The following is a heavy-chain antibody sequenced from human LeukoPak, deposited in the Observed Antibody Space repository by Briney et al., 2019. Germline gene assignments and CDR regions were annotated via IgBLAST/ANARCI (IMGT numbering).Heavy chain of an antibody. CDR1: GGSISSGGYY. CDR2: IYYSGST. Sequence: SETLSLTCTVSGGSISSGGYYWSWIRQHPGKGLGWIGYIYYSGSTYYNPSLKSRVTISVDTPKNQFSLKLSSVTAADTAVYYCARERKDYSKDYWGQGTLVTVSS. CDR3: ARERKDYSKDY. V-gene: IGHV4-31*03. D-gene: IGHD4-11*01. J-gene: IGHJ4*02.